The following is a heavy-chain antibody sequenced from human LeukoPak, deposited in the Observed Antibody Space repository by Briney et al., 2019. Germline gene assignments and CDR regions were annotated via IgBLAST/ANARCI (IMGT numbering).Heavy chain of an antibody. J-gene: IGHJ6*03. CDR3: ARGGEVSSSWYYYYYYMDV. CDR2: IIPIFGTA. V-gene: IGHV1-69*06. D-gene: IGHD6-13*01. Sequence: GASVKVSCKASGGTFISYAISWVRQAPGQGLEWMGGIIPIFGTANYAQKFQGRVTITADKSTSTAYMELSSLRSEDTAVYYCARGGEVSSSWYYYYYYMDVWGKGTTVTVSS. CDR1: GGTFISYA.